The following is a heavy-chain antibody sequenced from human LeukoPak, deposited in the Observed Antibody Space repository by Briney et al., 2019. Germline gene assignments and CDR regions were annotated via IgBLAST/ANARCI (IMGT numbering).Heavy chain of an antibody. CDR2: INPNSGCT. Sequence: ASVKVSCKASGYTFTGYYMHWVRQAPGQGLEWMGRINPNSGCTNYAQKFQGRVTMTRNTSISTAYMELSRLRSDATAVYYCARIRNYYDSSGYPFDYWGQGTLVTVSS. V-gene: IGHV1-2*06. J-gene: IGHJ4*02. CDR3: ARIRNYYDSSGYPFDY. CDR1: GYTFTGYY. D-gene: IGHD3-22*01.